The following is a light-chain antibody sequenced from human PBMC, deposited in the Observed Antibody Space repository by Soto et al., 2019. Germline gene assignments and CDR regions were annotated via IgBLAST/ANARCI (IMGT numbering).Light chain of an antibody. V-gene: IGKV1-33*01. CDR1: QNINNY. J-gene: IGKJ5*01. CDR2: DAS. CDR3: QQYENLPT. Sequence: IQMTQSPSSLSASVGDRVTSTFQASQNINNYLNWYQQKPGRAPKLLIYDASNLEAGVPSRFRGSGSGTDFTFTISRLQPEDIATYYCQQYENLPTFGQRTRLETK.